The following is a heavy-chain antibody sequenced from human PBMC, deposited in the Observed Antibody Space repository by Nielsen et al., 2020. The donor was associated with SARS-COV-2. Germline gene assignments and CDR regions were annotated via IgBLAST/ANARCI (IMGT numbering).Heavy chain of an antibody. J-gene: IGHJ6*02. V-gene: IGHV2-5*01. Sequence: WIRQPPGKALEWLALIYWNDDKRYSPSLNTRLTITKDTSKNQAVLTMTNVDPVDTATYYCAHSIRGAGISMVRGILTTTYSNYAMDVWGQGTTVTVSS. D-gene: IGHD3-10*01. CDR2: IYWNDDK. CDR3: AHSIRGAGISMVRGILTTTYSNYAMDV.